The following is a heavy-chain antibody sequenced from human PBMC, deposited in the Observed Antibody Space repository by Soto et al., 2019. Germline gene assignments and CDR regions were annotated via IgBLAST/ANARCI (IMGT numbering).Heavy chain of an antibody. J-gene: IGHJ4*02. CDR1: GGSISSGGYS. Sequence: PSETLSLTCAVSGGSISSGGYSWSWIRQSPGKGLEWIGYIYHSGSTYYNPSLKSRVTISVDRSKNQFSLKLSSVTAADTAVYYCARGNVVAIDYWGQGTLVTVSS. CDR2: IYHSGST. CDR3: ARGNVVAIDY. D-gene: IGHD2-21*01. V-gene: IGHV4-30-2*06.